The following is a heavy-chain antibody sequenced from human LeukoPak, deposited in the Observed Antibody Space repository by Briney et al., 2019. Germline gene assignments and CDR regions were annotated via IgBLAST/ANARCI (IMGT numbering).Heavy chain of an antibody. CDR1: GFTFSNYW. V-gene: IGHV3-7*05. CDR3: ARVYSSLWAPSFDY. J-gene: IGHJ4*02. D-gene: IGHD3-22*01. Sequence: GGSLRLSCAASGFTFSNYWMNWVRQAPGKGLEWVANIKQDGSETYYVGSVKGRFTISRDNAKNSLFLQLNSLRAEDTAVYYCARVYSSLWAPSFDYWGQGALVTVSS. CDR2: IKQDGSET.